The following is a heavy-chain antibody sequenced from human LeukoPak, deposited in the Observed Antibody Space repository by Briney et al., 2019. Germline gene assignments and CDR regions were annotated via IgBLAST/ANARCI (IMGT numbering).Heavy chain of an antibody. D-gene: IGHD3-3*01. CDR3: AREGRLEWFPVLDC. CDR1: GGSISSGSYY. CDR2: IYTSGST. V-gene: IGHV4-61*02. Sequence: SETLSLTCTVSGGSISSGSYYWSWIRQPAGKGLEWIGRIYTSGSTNYNPSLKSRVTISVDTSKNQFSLKLSSVTAADTAVYYCAREGRLEWFPVLDCWGQGTLVTVSS. J-gene: IGHJ4*02.